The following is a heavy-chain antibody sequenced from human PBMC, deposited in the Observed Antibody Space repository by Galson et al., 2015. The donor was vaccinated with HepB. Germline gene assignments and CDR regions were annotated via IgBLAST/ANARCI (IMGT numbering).Heavy chain of an antibody. V-gene: IGHV1-69*13. CDR3: AREGGLKLPFFDT. CDR2: IVPLYNKP. CDR1: GGTFSNYA. Sequence: SVKVSCKASGGTFSNYAINWVRQAPGQGLEWMGDIVPLYNKPNYAQRFQGRVTITADESTRTVYMELNSLRSEDTAVYYRAREGGLKLPFFDTWGQGTLVTVSS. D-gene: IGHD3-16*01. J-gene: IGHJ4*02.